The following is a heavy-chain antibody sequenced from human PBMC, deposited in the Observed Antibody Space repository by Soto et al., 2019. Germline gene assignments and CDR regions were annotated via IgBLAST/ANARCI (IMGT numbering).Heavy chain of an antibody. J-gene: IGHJ4*02. V-gene: IGHV1-69*13. Sequence: SVKVSCKASGGTFSSYAISWVRQAPGQGLEWMGGIIPIFGTANYAQKFQGRVTITADESTSTAYMELSSLRSEDTAVYYCATLTSSYCGGDCYSRVPSDYWGQGTLVTVSS. CDR1: GGTFSSYA. CDR3: ATLTSSYCGGDCYSRVPSDY. CDR2: IIPIFGTA. D-gene: IGHD2-21*02.